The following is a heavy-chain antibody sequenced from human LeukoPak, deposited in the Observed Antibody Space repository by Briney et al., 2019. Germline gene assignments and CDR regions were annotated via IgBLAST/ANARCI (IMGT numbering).Heavy chain of an antibody. V-gene: IGHV3-21*01. CDR3: GRKHITMIIVADPGGAFDI. CDR1: GFTFSTYS. Sequence: GGSLRLSCAASGFTFSTYSMNWVRQAPGKGLEWVSSISSSSSYIYYADSVKGRFTISRDNAKNSLSLQMNSLRAEDTAVYYCGRKHITMIIVADPGGAFDIWGQGTMVTVSS. D-gene: IGHD3-22*01. J-gene: IGHJ3*02. CDR2: ISSSSSYI.